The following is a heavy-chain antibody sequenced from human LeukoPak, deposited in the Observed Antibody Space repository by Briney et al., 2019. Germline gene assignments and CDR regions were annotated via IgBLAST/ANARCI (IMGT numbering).Heavy chain of an antibody. J-gene: IGHJ6*03. V-gene: IGHV1-2*02. D-gene: IGHD6-13*01. CDR1: GYTFTGYY. CDR2: INPNSGGT. CDR3: ARDSSSWYRIAYYMDV. Sequence: GASVKVSCKASGYTFTGYYMHWVRQAPGQGLEWMGWINPNSGGTNYAQKFQGRVTMTRDTSISTAFMELSRLRSDDTAVYYCARDSSSWYRIAYYMDVWGKGTTVTVSS.